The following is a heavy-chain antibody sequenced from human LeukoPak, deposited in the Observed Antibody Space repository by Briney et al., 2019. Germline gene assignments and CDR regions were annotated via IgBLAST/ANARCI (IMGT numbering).Heavy chain of an antibody. V-gene: IGHV3-7*01. D-gene: IGHD2-15*01. CDR3: ARDGARHCTDGSCTVY. J-gene: IGHJ4*02. CDR1: GFTCGRYW. CDR2: IKEVGSET. Sequence: GGSLRLSCAASGFTCGRYWMAWVRQAPGKGREWVANIKEVGSETYYVDSVKGRFTIARDNAKNSLYLQMNSLRVEDTALYSCARDGARHCTDGSCTVYWGQGTLVPVSS.